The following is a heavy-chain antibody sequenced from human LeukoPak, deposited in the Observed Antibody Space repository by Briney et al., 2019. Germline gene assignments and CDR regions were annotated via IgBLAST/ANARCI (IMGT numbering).Heavy chain of an antibody. J-gene: IGHJ4*02. CDR2: INPNSGGT. V-gene: IGHV1-2*02. CDR3: ARVKGRITMIVVAHSEYYFDY. CDR1: GYTFTGYY. Sequence: GASVKVSCKASGYTFTGYYMHWVRQAPGQGLEWMGWINPNSGGTNYAQKFQGRVTMTRDTSISTAYMELSRLRSDDTAVYYCARVKGRITMIVVAHSEYYFDYWGQGTLVTVSS. D-gene: IGHD3-22*01.